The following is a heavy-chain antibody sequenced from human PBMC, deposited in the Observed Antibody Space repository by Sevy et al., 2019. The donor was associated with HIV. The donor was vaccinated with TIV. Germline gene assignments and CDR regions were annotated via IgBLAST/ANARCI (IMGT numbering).Heavy chain of an antibody. CDR3: ASPYGSGRKNYYYYGMDV. J-gene: IGHJ6*02. Sequence: GGSLRLSCAASGFTFSSYSMNWVRQDPGKGLEWVSSISSSSSYIYYADSVKGRFTISRDNAKNSLYLQMNSLRAEDTAVYYCASPYGSGRKNYYYYGMDVWGQGTTVTVSS. CDR2: ISSSSSYI. CDR1: GFTFSSYS. D-gene: IGHD3-10*01. V-gene: IGHV3-21*01.